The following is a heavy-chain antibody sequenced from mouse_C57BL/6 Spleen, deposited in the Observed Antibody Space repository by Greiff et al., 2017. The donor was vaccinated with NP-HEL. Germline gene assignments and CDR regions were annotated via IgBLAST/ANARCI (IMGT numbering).Heavy chain of an antibody. CDR1: GFTFSDYY. CDR3: AREGPSTYYFDY. Sequence: EVKLVESEGGLVQPGSSMKLSCTASGFTFSDYYMAWVRQVPEKGLEWVANINYDGSSTYYLDSLKSRFIISRDNAKNILYLQMSSLKSEDTATYYCAREGPSTYYFDYWGQGTTLTVSS. J-gene: IGHJ2*01. CDR2: INYDGSST. D-gene: IGHD5-5*01. V-gene: IGHV5-16*01.